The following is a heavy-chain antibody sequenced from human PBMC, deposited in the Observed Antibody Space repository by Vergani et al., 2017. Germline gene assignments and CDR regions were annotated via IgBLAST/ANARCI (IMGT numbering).Heavy chain of an antibody. CDR2: ISSSSSTI. J-gene: IGHJ6*02. D-gene: IGHD2-15*01. V-gene: IGHV3-48*01. CDR1: GFTFSSYS. Sequence: EVQLVESGGGLVKPGGSLRLSCAASGFTFSSYSMNWVRQAPGKGLEWVSYISSSSSTIYYAHSVKGRFTISRDNAKNSLYLQMNSLRAEYTAVYYCARDRTYFRVAADYGHYYYGMDVWGQGSTVTVSS. CDR3: ARDRTYFRVAADYGHYYYGMDV.